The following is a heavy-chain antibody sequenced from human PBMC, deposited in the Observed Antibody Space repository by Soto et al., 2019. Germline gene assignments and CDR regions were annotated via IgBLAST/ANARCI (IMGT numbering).Heavy chain of an antibody. CDR3: ARDRITMVRGVKGWFDP. J-gene: IGHJ5*02. V-gene: IGHV7-4-1*01. CDR1: GYTFTSYA. CDR2: INTNTGNP. Sequence: ASVKVSCKASGYTFTSYAMNWVRQAPGQGLEWMGWINTNTGNPTYAQGFTGRFVFSLDTSVSTAYLQICSLKAEDTAVYYCARDRITMVRGVKGWFDPWGQGTLVTVSS. D-gene: IGHD3-10*01.